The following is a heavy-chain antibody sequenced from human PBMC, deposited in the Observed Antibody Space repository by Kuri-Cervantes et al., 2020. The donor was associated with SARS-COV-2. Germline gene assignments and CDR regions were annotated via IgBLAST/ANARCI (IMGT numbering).Heavy chain of an antibody. D-gene: IGHD3-3*01. CDR1: GYSISSGYY. CDR2: IYHSGST. CDR3: ARSTIFGALDY. J-gene: IGHJ4*02. Sequence: GSLRLSCAVSGYSISSGYYWGWIRQPPGKGLEWIGSIYHSGSTYYNPSLKSRVTISVDTSKNQFSLKLSSVTAADTAVYYCARSTIFGALDYWGQGTLVTVSS. V-gene: IGHV4-38-2*01.